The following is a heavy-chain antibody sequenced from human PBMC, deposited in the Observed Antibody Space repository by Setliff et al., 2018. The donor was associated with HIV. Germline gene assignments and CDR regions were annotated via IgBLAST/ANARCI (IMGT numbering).Heavy chain of an antibody. CDR1: GGSISTYF. CDR3: AREDGSNSHDTFEI. J-gene: IGHJ3*02. V-gene: IGHV4-59*01. Sequence: SETLSLTCTVSGGSISTYFWSWVRQTPGKGLEWIGYIYYTGSTSYNPSFRSRVTISVDTSKNQFSLMLTSVTPADTAIYYCAREDGSNSHDTFEIWGQGILVTVSS. CDR2: IYYTGST. D-gene: IGHD1-1*01.